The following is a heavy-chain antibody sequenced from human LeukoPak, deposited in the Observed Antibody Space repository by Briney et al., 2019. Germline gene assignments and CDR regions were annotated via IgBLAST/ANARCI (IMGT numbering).Heavy chain of an antibody. CDR1: GGSLSGYY. V-gene: IGHV4-34*01. J-gene: IGHJ5*02. Sequence: PSETLSLTCAVYGGSLSGYYWSWIRQPPGKGLEWIGEINHSGSTNYNPSLKSRVTISVDTSKIQFSLKLSSVTAADTAVYYCARRRGYYHNNWFDPWGQGTLVTVSS. D-gene: IGHD3-10*01. CDR3: ARRRGYYHNNWFDP. CDR2: INHSGST.